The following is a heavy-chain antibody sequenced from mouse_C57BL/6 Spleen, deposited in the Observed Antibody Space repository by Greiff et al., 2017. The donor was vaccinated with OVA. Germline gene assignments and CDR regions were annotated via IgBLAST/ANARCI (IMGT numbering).Heavy chain of an antibody. CDR3: ANWDGGLAY. V-gene: IGHV1-52*01. D-gene: IGHD4-1*01. J-gene: IGHJ3*01. CDR2: IYPSDSET. Sequence: QVQLQQPGAELVRPGSSVKLSCKASGYTFTSYWIHWVKQRPIQGLEWIGNIYPSDSETHYNQKFKDKATLTVDKSSSTAYMQLSSLTSEDSAVYYCANWDGGLAYWGQGTLVTVSA. CDR1: GYTFTSYW.